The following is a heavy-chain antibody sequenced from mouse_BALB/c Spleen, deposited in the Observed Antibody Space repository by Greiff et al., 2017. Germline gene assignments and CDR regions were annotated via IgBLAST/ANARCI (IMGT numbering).Heavy chain of an antibody. Sequence: EVQLVESGGGLVQPGGSLKLSCAASGFTFSSYGMSWVRQTPDKRLELVATINSNGGSTYYPDSVKGRFTISRDNAKNNLYLQMSSLKSEDTAMYYCARNYYGSSPRFAYWGQGTLVTVSA. V-gene: IGHV5-6-3*01. CDR3: ARNYYGSSPRFAY. CDR2: INSNGGST. CDR1: GFTFSSYG. D-gene: IGHD1-1*01. J-gene: IGHJ3*01.